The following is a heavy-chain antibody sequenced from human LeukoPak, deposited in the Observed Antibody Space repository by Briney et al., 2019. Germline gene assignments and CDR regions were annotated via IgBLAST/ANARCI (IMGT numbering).Heavy chain of an antibody. D-gene: IGHD3-22*01. CDR2: LRHDGINK. V-gene: IGHV3-30*02. Sequence: GGSLRLSCAASGFIFTNYAMHWVRQAPGKGLEWVAFLRHDGINKYHADSVKGRFTISRDNSKNSLYLQMNGLRTDDTAVYYCAKDPSSESTSWFDPWGQGTLVTVSS. J-gene: IGHJ5*02. CDR1: GFIFTNYA. CDR3: AKDPSSESTSWFDP.